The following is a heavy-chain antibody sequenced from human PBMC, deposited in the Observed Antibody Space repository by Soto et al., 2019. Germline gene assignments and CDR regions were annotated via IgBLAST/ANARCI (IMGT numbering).Heavy chain of an antibody. CDR1: GFTFSSYP. J-gene: IGHJ3*02. D-gene: IGHD2-21*02. V-gene: IGHV3-30-3*01. CDR3: ASEGGAYCGGDCYPDAFDI. Sequence: QVQLVESGGGVVQPGRSLRLSCVASGFTFSSYPMHWVRQAPGKGLEWVAVISYDGSNKYYADSVKGRFTISRDNSKNMLYLQMNSLRAEDTAVYYCASEGGAYCGGDCYPDAFDICGQGTMVTVSS. CDR2: ISYDGSNK.